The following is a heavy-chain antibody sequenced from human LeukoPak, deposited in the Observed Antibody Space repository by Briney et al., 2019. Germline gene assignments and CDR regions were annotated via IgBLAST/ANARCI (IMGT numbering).Heavy chain of an antibody. J-gene: IGHJ5*02. CDR1: GGSISSYY. CDR2: TNHSGST. CDR3: ARIYCSSTSCYRIRWFDP. D-gene: IGHD2-2*02. Sequence: PSETLSLTCTVSGGSISSYYWSWIRQPPGKGLEWIGETNHSGSTNYNPSLKSRVTISVDTSKNQFSLKLSSVTAADTAVYYCARIYCSSTSCYRIRWFDPWGQGTLVTVSS. V-gene: IGHV4-34*01.